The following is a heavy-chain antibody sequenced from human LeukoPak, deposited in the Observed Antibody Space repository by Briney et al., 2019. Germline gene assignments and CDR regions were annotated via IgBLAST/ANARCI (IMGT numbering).Heavy chain of an antibody. CDR3: GRNLGSGSDH. Sequence: QSSETLSLTCSVSGASVSSEHGKGLRQSRGRGLEWIGYTHYRGDINSNPSPKSRLTMSLDASTNQVSLQLSSVTAADAAVYYCGRNLGSGSDHWGQGTLVTVSS. D-gene: IGHD3-10*01. J-gene: IGHJ4*02. CDR1: GASVSSEH. CDR2: THYRGDI. V-gene: IGHV4-59*02.